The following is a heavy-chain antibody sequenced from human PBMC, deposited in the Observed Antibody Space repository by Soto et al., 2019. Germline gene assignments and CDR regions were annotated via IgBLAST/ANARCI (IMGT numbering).Heavy chain of an antibody. Sequence: ESGGGLVKPGGSLSLSCAASGFTFSSYSMNWVRQAPGKGLEWVSSISSSSSYIYYADSVKGRFTISRDNAKNSLYLQMNSLRAEDTAVYYCARDISSGYQYYFDYWGQGTLVTVSS. V-gene: IGHV3-21*01. CDR3: ARDISSGYQYYFDY. CDR1: GFTFSSYS. CDR2: ISSSSSYI. D-gene: IGHD3-22*01. J-gene: IGHJ4*02.